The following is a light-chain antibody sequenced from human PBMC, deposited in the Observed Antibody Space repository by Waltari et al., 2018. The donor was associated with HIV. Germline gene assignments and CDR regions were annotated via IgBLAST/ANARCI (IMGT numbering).Light chain of an antibody. CDR1: SSNIGNNA. Sequence: SLLIQPPSASGTPGQRVTISCSGSSSNIGNNAVNWYQHLPGTAPKLLIYYNDVRPSGVPDRFSGSKSGTSASLAISGLQSEDAADYYCATWDDRLSGQMFGGGTKLTVL. CDR3: ATWDDRLSGQM. J-gene: IGLJ3*02. V-gene: IGLV1-44*01. CDR2: YND.